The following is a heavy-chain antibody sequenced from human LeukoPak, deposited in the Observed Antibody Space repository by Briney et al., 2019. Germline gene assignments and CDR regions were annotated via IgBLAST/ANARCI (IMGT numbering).Heavy chain of an antibody. D-gene: IGHD5-18*01. J-gene: IGHJ3*02. CDR1: GGTFSSYA. CDR2: IIPILGIA. CDR3: ASPPHSYGQPGLAFDI. V-gene: IGHV1-69*04. Sequence: SVKVSCKASGGTFSSYAISWVRQAPGQGLEWIGRIIPILGIANYAQKFQGRVTITADKSTSTAYMELSSLRSGDTAVYYCASPPHSYGQPGLAFDIWGQGTMVTVSS.